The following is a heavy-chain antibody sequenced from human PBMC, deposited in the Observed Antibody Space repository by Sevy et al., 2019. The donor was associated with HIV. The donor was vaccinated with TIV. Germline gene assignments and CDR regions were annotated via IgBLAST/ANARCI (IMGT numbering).Heavy chain of an antibody. CDR1: GGSISSYF. CDR2: IYFTGNT. D-gene: IGHD1-1*01. J-gene: IGHJ4*02. CDR3: ARDSTTRPRVLDY. V-gene: IGHV4-59*01. Sequence: SETLSLTCSVSGGSISSYFWTWVRRSPGKGLEWIGNIYFTGNTDYSPALKSRVILSLDTSKSQFSLTLKSVTAADTAIYFSARDSTTRPRVLDYWGQGTLVTVSS.